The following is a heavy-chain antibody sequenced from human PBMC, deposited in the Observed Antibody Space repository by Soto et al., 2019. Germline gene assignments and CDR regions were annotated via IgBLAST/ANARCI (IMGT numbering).Heavy chain of an antibody. CDR3: ARDPYGSGSYVDV. J-gene: IGHJ6*02. V-gene: IGHV3-23*01. Sequence: EVQLLESGGGLVQPGGSLRLSCAASGFTFSSYAMAWVRQAPGKGLEWVSVISGSGGDTYYADSVKGRFTISRDNSKNTLYLQMNSLRVEDTAVYYCARDPYGSGSYVDVWGQGTTVTVSS. D-gene: IGHD3-10*01. CDR2: ISGSGGDT. CDR1: GFTFSSYA.